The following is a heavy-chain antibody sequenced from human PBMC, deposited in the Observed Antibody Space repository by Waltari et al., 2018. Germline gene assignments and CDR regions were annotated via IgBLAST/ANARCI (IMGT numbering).Heavy chain of an antibody. CDR3: AKDSAVASVNYFDY. J-gene: IGHJ4*02. CDR1: GFTFTSYA. Sequence: DVQLLESGGGLVQPGGSLSLCCAASGFTFTSYALSWVRQAPGKGLEWVSGITGSGTGTYYTQSVKGRFTISRDNSKNTVYLQMNSLRAEDTALYYCAKDSAVASVNYFDYWGQGALVTVSS. V-gene: IGHV3-23*01. CDR2: ITGSGTGT.